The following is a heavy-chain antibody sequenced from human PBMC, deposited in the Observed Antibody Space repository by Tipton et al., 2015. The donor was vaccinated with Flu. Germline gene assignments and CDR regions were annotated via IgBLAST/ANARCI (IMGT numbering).Heavy chain of an antibody. CDR1: GSTFSNQW. Sequence: SLRLSCAASGSTFSNQWMHWVRQAPGKGLEWVAIISQDGGAKYYVDSVKGRFTISRDNARDSLYLQINSLRDEDTALYYCARGGDGMDVWGQGTTVTVSS. CDR2: ISQDGGAK. CDR3: ARGGDGMDV. J-gene: IGHJ6*02. V-gene: IGHV3-7*01.